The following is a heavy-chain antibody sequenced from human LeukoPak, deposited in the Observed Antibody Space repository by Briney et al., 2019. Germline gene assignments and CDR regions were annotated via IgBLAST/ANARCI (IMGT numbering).Heavy chain of an antibody. J-gene: IGHJ4*02. Sequence: PSETLSLTCTVSGGSISSSSYYWGWIRQPPGKGLEWIGSIYYSGSTYYNPPLKSRVTISVDTSKNQFSLKLSSVTAADTAVYYCARGDIVPDYWGQGTLVTVSS. V-gene: IGHV4-39*01. D-gene: IGHD2-15*01. CDR1: GGSISSSSYY. CDR2: IYYSGST. CDR3: ARGDIVPDY.